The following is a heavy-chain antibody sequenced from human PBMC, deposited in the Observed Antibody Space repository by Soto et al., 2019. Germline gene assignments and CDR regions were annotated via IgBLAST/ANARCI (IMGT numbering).Heavy chain of an antibody. CDR1: GGSFSGYY. CDR2: INHSGST. D-gene: IGHD3-3*01. V-gene: IGHV4-34*01. J-gene: IGHJ6*03. CDR3: ARGKKSGYNYYYYYYMDV. Sequence: PSETLSLTCAVYGGSFSGYYWSWIRQPPGKGLEWIGEINHSGSTNYNPSLKSRVTISVDTSKNQFSLKLSSVTAADTAVYYCARGKKSGYNYYYYYYMDVWGKGTTVTVSS.